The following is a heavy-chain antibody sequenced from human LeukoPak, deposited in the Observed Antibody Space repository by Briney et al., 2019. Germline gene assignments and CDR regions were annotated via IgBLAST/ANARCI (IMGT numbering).Heavy chain of an antibody. CDR2: ISYDGSNK. CDR3: ARDHLGFGYDILTGYYDY. D-gene: IGHD3-9*01. CDR1: GFTFSSYG. Sequence: PGRSLRLSCAASGFTFSSYGMHWVRQAPGKGLEWVAVISYDGSNKYYADSVKGRFTISRDNSKNTLYLQMNSLRAEDTAVYYCARDHLGFGYDILTGYYDYWGQGTLVTVSS. J-gene: IGHJ4*02. V-gene: IGHV3-30*03.